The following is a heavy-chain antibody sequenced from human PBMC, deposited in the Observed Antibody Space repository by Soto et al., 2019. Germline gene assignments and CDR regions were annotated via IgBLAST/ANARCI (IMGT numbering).Heavy chain of an antibody. CDR1: GYTFASYD. J-gene: IGHJ5*02. CDR2: MNPNSGNT. CDR3: ARRGNYFDSSGPPGFDP. Sequence: QVQLVQSGAEVKKPGASVKVSCKASGYTFASYDINWVRQATGQGLEWMGWMNPNSGNTGYAQKFQGRVTMTRNTSTSTAYMELSSLRSEDTAVYYGARRGNYFDSSGPPGFDPWGQGTLVTVSS. V-gene: IGHV1-8*01. D-gene: IGHD3-22*01.